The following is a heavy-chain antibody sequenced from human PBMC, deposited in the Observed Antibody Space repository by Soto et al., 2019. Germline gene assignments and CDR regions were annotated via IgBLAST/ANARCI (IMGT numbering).Heavy chain of an antibody. V-gene: IGHV3-30-3*01. CDR3: ARAGGLLVDY. J-gene: IGHJ4*02. Sequence: QVQLVESGGGVVQPGRSLRLSCAASGFMFSSYAMHWVRQAPGKGLEWVAVKTYDGSNKYYADSVKGRFTISRDNSKNTLYVQMNSLSAEDTAVYYCARAGGLLVDYWGQGTLVTVSS. CDR1: GFMFSSYA. CDR2: KTYDGSNK. D-gene: IGHD1-26*01.